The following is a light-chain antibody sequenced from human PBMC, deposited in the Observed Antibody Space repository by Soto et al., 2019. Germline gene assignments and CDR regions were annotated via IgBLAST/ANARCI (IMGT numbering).Light chain of an antibody. V-gene: IGLV2-14*01. J-gene: IGLJ2*01. CDR2: EVT. CDR3: SSYTSSSTVV. Sequence: QSALTQPASASGSPGQSITISCTGTSSDFGAYNSVSWYQQHPGEAPKLLIYEVTNRPSGVSNRFSGSKSGNTASLAISGLQADDEADYYCSSYTSSSTVVFGGGTKLTVL. CDR1: SSDFGAYNS.